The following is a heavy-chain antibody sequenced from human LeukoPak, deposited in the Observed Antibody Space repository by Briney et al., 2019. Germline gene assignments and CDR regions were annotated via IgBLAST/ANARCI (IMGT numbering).Heavy chain of an antibody. J-gene: IGHJ4*02. CDR1: GGSFSGYY. V-gene: IGHV4-34*01. Sequence: SETLSLTCAVYGGSFSGYYWSWIRQPPGKGLEWIGEINHSGSTNYNPSLKSRVTISVDTSKNQFSLKLSSVTAADTAVYYCAREGGSLLEWLSGYYSDYWGQGTLVTVSS. CDR2: INHSGST. CDR3: AREGGSLLEWLSGYYSDY. D-gene: IGHD3-3*01.